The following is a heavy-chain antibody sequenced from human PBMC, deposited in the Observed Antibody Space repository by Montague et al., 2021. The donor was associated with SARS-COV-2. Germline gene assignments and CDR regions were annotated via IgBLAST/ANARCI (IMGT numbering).Heavy chain of an antibody. CDR1: GFTFRSYS. D-gene: IGHD1-26*01. CDR2: ISSSSSYI. Sequence: SLRLSCAASGFTFRSYSMDWVRQAPGKGLEWVSSISSSSSYIYYXDSVKGRFTISRDNAKNSLYLQMNSLRAEDTAVYYCARETNWSYGSSFDYWGQGTLVPVSS. J-gene: IGHJ4*02. CDR3: ARETNWSYGSSFDY. V-gene: IGHV3-21*01.